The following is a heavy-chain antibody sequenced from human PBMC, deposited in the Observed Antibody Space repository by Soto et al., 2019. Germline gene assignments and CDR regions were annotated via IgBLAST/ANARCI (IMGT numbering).Heavy chain of an antibody. D-gene: IGHD3-10*01. J-gene: IGHJ4*02. CDR1: GYTFTRYW. CDR3: ARSSASGLDD. Sequence: EVQLVQSGTEVRKPGESLRISCKASGYTFTRYWITWVRQMPGKGLEWMGTFDPSDSYTNSSPSFQGHVTISADKSISTAYVQWSSLKASDTAMYYCARSSASGLDDWGQGTMVTVSS. V-gene: IGHV5-10-1*03. CDR2: FDPSDSYT.